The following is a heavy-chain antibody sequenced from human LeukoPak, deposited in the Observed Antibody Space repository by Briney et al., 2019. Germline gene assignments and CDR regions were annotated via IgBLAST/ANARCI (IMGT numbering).Heavy chain of an antibody. CDR3: ARVWSPPYTSSWPDYFDY. J-gene: IGHJ4*02. V-gene: IGHV3-21*01. CDR1: GFTFSSYS. Sequence: PGGSLRLSCAASGFTFSSYSMNWVRQAPGKGLEWVSSISSSSSYIYYADSVKGRFTISRDNAKNSLYLQMNSLRAEDTAVYYCARVWSPPYTSSWPDYFDYWGQGTLVTVSS. CDR2: ISSSSSYI. D-gene: IGHD6-13*01.